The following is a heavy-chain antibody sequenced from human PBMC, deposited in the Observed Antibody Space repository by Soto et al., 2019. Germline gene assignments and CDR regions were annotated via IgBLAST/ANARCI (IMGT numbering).Heavy chain of an antibody. CDR2: IRSKTDGGTA. CDR1: GFTFSNAW. D-gene: IGHD2-2*01. J-gene: IGHJ4*02. V-gene: IGHV3-15*01. CDR3: TTLGYCSATSCYSVLDS. Sequence: PGGSLRLSCAVSGFTFSNAWMTWVRQAPGKGLEWVGRIRSKTDGGTADFAAPVKGRFTISRDDSKNTLYLEMNSLKIEDTAVYHCTTLGYCSATSCYSVLDSWGQGTLVTVSS.